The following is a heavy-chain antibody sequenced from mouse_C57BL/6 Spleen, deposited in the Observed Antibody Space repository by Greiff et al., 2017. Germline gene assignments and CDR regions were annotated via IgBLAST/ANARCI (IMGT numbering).Heavy chain of an antibody. CDR1: GFTFSSYA. Sequence: EVKLMESGEGLVKPGGSLKLSCAASGFTFSSYAMSWVRQTPEKRLEWVAYISSGGDYIYYADTVKGRFTISGDNARNTLYMQMSSLKSEDTAMYYCTRDQGAGGFAYWGQGTLVTVSA. D-gene: IGHD3-2*02. CDR3: TRDQGAGGFAY. V-gene: IGHV5-9-1*02. J-gene: IGHJ3*01. CDR2: ISSGGDYI.